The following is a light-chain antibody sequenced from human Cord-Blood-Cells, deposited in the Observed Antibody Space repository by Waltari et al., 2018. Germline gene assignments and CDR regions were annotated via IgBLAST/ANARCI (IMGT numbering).Light chain of an antibody. Sequence: SSVLTQPPSVSVAPGKTARITCWGNNIGSKSVHWYQQKPGQAPVLVIYYDSDRPSGIPERFSGSNSGNTATLTISRVEAGYEADYYCQVWDSSSDHVVFGGGTKLTVL. CDR2: YDS. J-gene: IGLJ2*01. CDR3: QVWDSSSDHVV. CDR1: NIGSKS. V-gene: IGLV3-21*04.